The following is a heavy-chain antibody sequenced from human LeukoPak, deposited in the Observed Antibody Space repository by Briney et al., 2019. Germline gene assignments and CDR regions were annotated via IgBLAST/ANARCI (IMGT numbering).Heavy chain of an antibody. CDR3: AGGSYGAVDY. V-gene: IGHV3-48*02. Sequence: GGSLRLSCAASGFPFSSYSINWVRQAPGKGLEWVSYISSFSSTIYYADSVKGRFTISRDNAKNSLYLQMNSLRDEDTAVYYCAGGSYGAVDYWGQGTLVTVSS. CDR2: ISSFSSTI. CDR1: GFPFSSYS. J-gene: IGHJ4*02. D-gene: IGHD4/OR15-4a*01.